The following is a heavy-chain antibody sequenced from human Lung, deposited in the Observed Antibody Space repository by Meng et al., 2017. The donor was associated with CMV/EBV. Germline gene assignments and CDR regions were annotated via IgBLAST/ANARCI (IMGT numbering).Heavy chain of an antibody. CDR2: ISAYNGNT. J-gene: IGHJ6*02. V-gene: IGHV1-18*01. Sequence: SXXVSCKASGYTFTSYGISWVRQAPGQGLEWMGWISAYNGNTNYAQKLRGRVTMTTDTSTSTAYMELRSLRSDDTAVYYCARDRRNYGMDVWGQGTTVTGSS. CDR3: ARDRRNYGMDV. CDR1: GYTFTSYG.